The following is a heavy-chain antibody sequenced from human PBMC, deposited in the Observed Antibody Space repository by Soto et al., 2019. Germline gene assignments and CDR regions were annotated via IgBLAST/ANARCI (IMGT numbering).Heavy chain of an antibody. V-gene: IGHV3-33*01. Sequence: QMQLVESGGGVVQPGRSLRLSCAASGFTFSNYGMHWVRQAPGKGLEWVAIIWYDGSNKYYADSVKGRFTISRDNSKNTVYLQMNSLRAEDTAMYYCAPGEPLNYRGQGTLVTVSS. D-gene: IGHD3-10*01. CDR3: APGEPLNY. J-gene: IGHJ4*02. CDR2: IWYDGSNK. CDR1: GFTFSNYG.